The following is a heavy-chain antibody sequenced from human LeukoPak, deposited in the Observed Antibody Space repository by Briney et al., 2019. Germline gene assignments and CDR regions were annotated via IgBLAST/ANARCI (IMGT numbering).Heavy chain of an antibody. D-gene: IGHD2-15*01. CDR3: ARFGDCSDGLCFYYLDP. CDR1: GGSFNNSY. Sequence: SETLSLTCAAYGGSFNNSYWTWIRQSPGKGLEWIGEINHNGTTRYNKPLKSRVTISIDTSKNQSSLKLYAVTAADTAVYYCARFGDCSDGLCFYYLDPWGQGTLVTVSS. J-gene: IGHJ5*02. CDR2: INHNGTT. V-gene: IGHV4-34*01.